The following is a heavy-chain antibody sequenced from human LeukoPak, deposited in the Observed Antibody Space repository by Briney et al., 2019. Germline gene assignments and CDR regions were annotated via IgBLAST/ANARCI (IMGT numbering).Heavy chain of an antibody. CDR1: GGSITGYY. J-gene: IGHJ3*02. Sequence: PSETLSLTCTVSGGSITGYYWSWIRQPPGKGLEWLGTISYSGNTDYNPSLRSRVTISVDTSNNQFSLRLGSVTAADTAVYHCARHCCSGPAKRVFDIWGQGTLVTVSS. CDR2: ISYSGNT. D-gene: IGHD2-15*01. CDR3: ARHCCSGPAKRVFDI. V-gene: IGHV4-39*01.